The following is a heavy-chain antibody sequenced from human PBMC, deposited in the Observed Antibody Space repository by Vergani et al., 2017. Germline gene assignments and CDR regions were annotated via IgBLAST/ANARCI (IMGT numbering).Heavy chain of an antibody. J-gene: IGHJ4*02. CDR1: GATFRSNT. Sequence: QVQLVQSGAEVKKPGSSVKVSCKASGATFRSNTISWVRQVPGQGLEWMGRIIPVLGKTKYAQDFQGRLTITADTSTSTAYMELTSLRSEDTAVYYCARVGQNYYDSSGYHNRYYFDYWGQGTLVTVSS. CDR3: ARVGQNYYDSSGYHNRYYFDY. CDR2: IIPVLGKT. V-gene: IGHV1-69*08. D-gene: IGHD3-22*01.